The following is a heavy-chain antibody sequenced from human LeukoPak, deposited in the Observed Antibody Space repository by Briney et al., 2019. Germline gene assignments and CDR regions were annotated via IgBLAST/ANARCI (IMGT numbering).Heavy chain of an antibody. V-gene: IGHV1-2*02. CDR2: INPNSGGT. Sequence: ASVKVSCKASGYTFTGYYMHWVRQAPGQGLEWMGWINPNSGGTKFAQKFQGRVTMTRDTSISTAYMELSRLRSDDTAVYYCAREAVPAAVDYWGQGTLVTVSP. D-gene: IGHD2-2*01. CDR3: AREAVPAAVDY. J-gene: IGHJ4*02. CDR1: GYTFTGYY.